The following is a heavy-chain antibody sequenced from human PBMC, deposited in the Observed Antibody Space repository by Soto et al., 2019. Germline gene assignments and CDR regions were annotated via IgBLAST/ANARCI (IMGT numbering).Heavy chain of an antibody. CDR2: IIPIPGIA. J-gene: IGHJ5*02. Sequence: ASVKVSCKASGGTFSSYTISWVRQAPGQGLEWMGRIIPIPGIANYAQKFQGRVTITADKSTSTAYMELSSLRSEDTAVYYCARGLPEARFDPWGQGTLVTVSS. V-gene: IGHV1-69*02. CDR1: GGTFSSYT. CDR3: ARGLPEARFDP.